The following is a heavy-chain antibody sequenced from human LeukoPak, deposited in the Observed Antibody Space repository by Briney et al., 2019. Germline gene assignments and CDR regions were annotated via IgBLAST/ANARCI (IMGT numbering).Heavy chain of an antibody. V-gene: IGHV3-66*04. D-gene: IGHD5-24*01. J-gene: IGHJ4*02. Sequence: PGGSLRLSCAASGFTVGSNTMSWVRQAPGKGLEWVSIIYSGGSTSYADSVKGRFTISRDNSKNTLYLQMNSLRAEDTAVYYCASHRDGSFDYWGQGTLVTVSS. CDR3: ASHRDGSFDY. CDR2: IYSGGST. CDR1: GFTVGSNT.